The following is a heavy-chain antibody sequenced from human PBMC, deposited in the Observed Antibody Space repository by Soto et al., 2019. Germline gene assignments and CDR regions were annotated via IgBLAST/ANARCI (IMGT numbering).Heavy chain of an antibody. V-gene: IGHV1-3*01. J-gene: IGHJ3*02. CDR3: AAGAQWFGEFAAI. D-gene: IGHD3-10*01. CDR1: GYTFTSYA. CDR2: INAGNGNT. Sequence: QVQLVQSGAEVKKPGASVKVSCKASGYTFTSYAMHWVRQAPGQRLEWMGWINAGNGNTKYSQKFQGRVTITSDTAASTDYMDQSSITSELTAVYYWAAGAQWFGEFAAIWGQGTMVTVSS.